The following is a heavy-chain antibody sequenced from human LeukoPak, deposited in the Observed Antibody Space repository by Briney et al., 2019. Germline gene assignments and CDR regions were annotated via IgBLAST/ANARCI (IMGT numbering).Heavy chain of an antibody. D-gene: IGHD3-9*01. Sequence: GGSLRLSCAASGFTFSSYGMHWVRQAPGKGLEWVAVISYDGNNKYYADSVKGRFTFSRDNSKNTLYLQMNSLRAEDTAVYYCAKGGLRYFDWSSPLDHWGQGTLVTVSS. J-gene: IGHJ1*01. CDR3: AKGGLRYFDWSSPLDH. V-gene: IGHV3-30*18. CDR2: ISYDGNNK. CDR1: GFTFSSYG.